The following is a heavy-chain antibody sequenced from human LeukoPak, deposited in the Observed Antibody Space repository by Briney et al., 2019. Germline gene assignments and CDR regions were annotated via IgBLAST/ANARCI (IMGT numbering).Heavy chain of an antibody. CDR1: GFTFSSYG. V-gene: IGHV3-30*02. CDR2: IRYDGSNN. CDR3: ASEPTVAKIGGY. J-gene: IGHJ4*02. D-gene: IGHD4-23*01. Sequence: GGSLRLSCAASGFTFSSYGMHWVRQAPGKGLEWVAFIRYDGSNNYYADSVKGRFTISRDNSKNTLYLQMNSLRAEDTAVYYCASEPTVAKIGGYWGQGTLVTVSS.